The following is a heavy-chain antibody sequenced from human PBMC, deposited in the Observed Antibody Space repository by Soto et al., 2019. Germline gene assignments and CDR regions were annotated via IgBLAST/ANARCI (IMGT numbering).Heavy chain of an antibody. D-gene: IGHD2-15*01. CDR2: IYYSGST. V-gene: IGHV4-59*01. CDR1: GGSISSYS. Sequence: PSETLSLKCTVSGGSISSYSWSWIRQPPGKGLEWIGYIYYSGSTNDNPSLKSRVTISVDTSKNQYSLKLSSVTAADTAVYYGAIDPVYSSEMDIWCLETTLTISS. CDR3: AIDPVYSSEMDI. J-gene: IGHJ6*02.